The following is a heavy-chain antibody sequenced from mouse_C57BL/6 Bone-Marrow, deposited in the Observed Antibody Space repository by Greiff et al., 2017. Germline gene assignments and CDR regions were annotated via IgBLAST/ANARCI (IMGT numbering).Heavy chain of an antibody. D-gene: IGHD2-3*01. Sequence: QVQLQQSGAELVRPGTSVKMSCKASGYTFTNYWIGWAKQRPGHGLEWIGDIYPGGGCTNYNEKFKGKATLTADKSSSTAYMQCSSLTSDDSAIYDGAGDGVWIVDYWGQGTTLTVSS. J-gene: IGHJ2*01. V-gene: IGHV1-63*01. CDR2: IYPGGGCT. CDR3: AGDGVWIVDY. CDR1: GYTFTNYW.